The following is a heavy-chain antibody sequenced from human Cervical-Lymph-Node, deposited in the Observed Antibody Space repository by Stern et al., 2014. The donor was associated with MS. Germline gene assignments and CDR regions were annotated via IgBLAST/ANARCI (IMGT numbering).Heavy chain of an antibody. J-gene: IGHJ6*02. CDR2: ISSSSSYI. CDR1: GFTFSSYS. D-gene: IGHD2-21*02. V-gene: IGHV3-21*01. Sequence: EVHLVEPGGGLVKPGGSLRLSCAASGFTFSSYSMNWVRQAPGKGLEWVSSISSSSSYIYYADSVKGRFTISRDNAKNSLYLQMNSLRAEDTAVYYCARGPHCGGDCWTYYYYGMDVWGQGTTVTVSS. CDR3: ARGPHCGGDCWTYYYYGMDV.